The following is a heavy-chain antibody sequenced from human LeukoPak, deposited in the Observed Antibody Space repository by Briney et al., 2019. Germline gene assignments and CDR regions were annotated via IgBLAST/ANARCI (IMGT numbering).Heavy chain of an antibody. J-gene: IGHJ4*02. Sequence: GRSLRLSCAASGFTFDDYAMHWVRQAPGKGLEWVSGISWNSGSIGYADSVKGRFTISRDNAKNSLYLQMNSLRAEDTALYYCAKDTASSGYSYFRYYFDYWGQGTLVTVSS. CDR2: ISWNSGSI. CDR3: AKDTASSGYSYFRYYFDY. V-gene: IGHV3-9*01. CDR1: GFTFDDYA. D-gene: IGHD3-22*01.